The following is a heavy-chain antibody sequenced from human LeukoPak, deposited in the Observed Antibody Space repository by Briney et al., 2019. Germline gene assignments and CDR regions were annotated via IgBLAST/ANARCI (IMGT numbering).Heavy chain of an antibody. J-gene: IGHJ5*02. D-gene: IGHD3-16*02. CDR1: GGSISSYY. Sequence: SETLSLTCTVSGGSISSYYWSWIRQPPGKGLEWIGYISYSGSTDYNPSLKSRVTISVDTSKNQFSLKLTSVTAADTAVYYCAISRWFDPWGQGTLVTVSS. CDR3: AISRWFDP. CDR2: ISYSGST. V-gene: IGHV4-59*01.